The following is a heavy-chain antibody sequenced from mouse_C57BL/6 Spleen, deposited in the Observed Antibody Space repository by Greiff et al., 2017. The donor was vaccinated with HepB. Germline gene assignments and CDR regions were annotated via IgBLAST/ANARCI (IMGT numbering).Heavy chain of an antibody. CDR3: AMGLNRESDFDY. Sequence: DVQLVESGGGLVKPGGSLKLSCAASGFTFSDYGMHWVRQAPEKGLEWVAYISSGSSTIYYADTVKGRFTISRDNAKNTLFLQMTSLRSEATAMYYCAMGLNRESDFDYWGQGTTLTVSS. CDR1: GFTFSDYG. CDR2: ISSGSSTI. J-gene: IGHJ2*01. V-gene: IGHV5-17*01.